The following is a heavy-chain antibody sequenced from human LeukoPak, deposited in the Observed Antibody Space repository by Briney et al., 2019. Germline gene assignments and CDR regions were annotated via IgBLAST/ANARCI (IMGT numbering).Heavy chain of an antibody. CDR1: GYTFTGYY. CDR3: ARITTLFGVGIDY. V-gene: IGHV1-2*02. CDR2: INPNSGGT. D-gene: IGHD3-3*01. J-gene: IGHJ4*02. Sequence: GASVKVSCKASGYTFTGYYMHWVRLAPGQGLEWMGWINPNSGGTNYAQKFQGRVTMTRDTYINTAYMEVSRLRSDDTAVYYCARITTLFGVGIDYWGQGTLVTVSS.